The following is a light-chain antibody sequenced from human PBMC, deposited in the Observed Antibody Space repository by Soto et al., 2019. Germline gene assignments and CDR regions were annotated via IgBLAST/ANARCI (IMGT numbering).Light chain of an antibody. V-gene: IGKV3-20*01. CDR3: QRGGT. CDR1: QSVSSSY. CDR2: GAS. Sequence: EIVLTQSPGTLSLSPGERATLSCRASQSVSSSYLAWYQQKPGQAPRLLIYGASSRATGIPDRFSGSGSGTDFTLTISRLEPEDFAVYYCQRGGTFGPGTKVDIK. J-gene: IGKJ3*01.